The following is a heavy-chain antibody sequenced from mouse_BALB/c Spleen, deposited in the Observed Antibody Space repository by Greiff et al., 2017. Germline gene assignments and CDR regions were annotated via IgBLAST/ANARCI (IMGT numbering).Heavy chain of an antibody. J-gene: IGHJ2*01. D-gene: IGHD4-1*01. CDR3: TRDNWDY. V-gene: IGHV5-6-4*01. CDR2: ISSGGSYT. Sequence: EVKLQESGGGLVKPGGSLKLSCAASGFTFSSYTMSWVRQTPEKRLEWVATISSGGSYTYYPDSVKGRFTISRDNAKNTLYLQMSSLKSEDTAMYYCTRDNWDYWGQGTTLTVSA. CDR1: GFTFSSYT.